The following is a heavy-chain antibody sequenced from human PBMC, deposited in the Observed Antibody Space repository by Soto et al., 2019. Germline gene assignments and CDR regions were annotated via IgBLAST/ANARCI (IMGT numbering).Heavy chain of an antibody. CDR3: ARSTNGDYETLES. Sequence: SDTRSLTGVVSRYSISSGYYWGWIRQPPGKGLEWIASFFHDGNTYYNPSLKSRVTISGDTSKNQFSLKLSSVTATDTALYYCARSTNGDYETLESWGQGTLVTVSS. CDR2: FFHDGNT. D-gene: IGHD4-17*01. CDR1: RYSISSGYY. V-gene: IGHV4-38-2*01. J-gene: IGHJ1*01.